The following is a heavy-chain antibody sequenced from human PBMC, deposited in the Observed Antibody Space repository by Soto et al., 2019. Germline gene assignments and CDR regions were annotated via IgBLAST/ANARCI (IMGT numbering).Heavy chain of an antibody. V-gene: IGHV2-5*02. Sequence: QITLKESGPTLVKPTQTLTLTCTFSGFSLSTSGVGVGWIRQPPGKALEWLALIDWDDDKRYSPSLTSRLTITKDTAKNQGVLTMTNMDPVDTATYYCAHRRGNGWLTNWGQGTLVTVSS. CDR1: GFSLSTSGVG. CDR2: IDWDDDK. J-gene: IGHJ4*02. CDR3: AHRRGNGWLTN. D-gene: IGHD6-19*01.